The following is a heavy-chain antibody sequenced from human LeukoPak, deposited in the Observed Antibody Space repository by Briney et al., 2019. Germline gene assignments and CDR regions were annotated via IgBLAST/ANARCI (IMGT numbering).Heavy chain of an antibody. CDR2: IYSGGST. J-gene: IGHJ5*02. Sequence: GGSLRLSCAASGFTVSSNYMSWVRQAPGKGLEWVSVIYSGGSTYYADSVKGRFTISRHNSKNTLYLQMNSLRAEDTAVYYCAKKSREYSSGWYQTRGWFDPWGQGTLVTVSS. D-gene: IGHD6-19*01. CDR1: GFTVSSNY. V-gene: IGHV3-53*01. CDR3: AKKSREYSSGWYQTRGWFDP.